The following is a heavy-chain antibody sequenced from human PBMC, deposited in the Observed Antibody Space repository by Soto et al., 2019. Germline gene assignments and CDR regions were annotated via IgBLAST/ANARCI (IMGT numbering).Heavy chain of an antibody. V-gene: IGHV4-38-2*01. J-gene: IGHJ5*02. Sequence: SETLSLTCAVSGYSISSGYYWGWIRQPPGKGLEWIGCIYHSGSTYYNPSLKSRVTISVDTSKNQFSLKLSSVTAADTAVYYCARSFSWFDPWGQGTLVTVSS. CDR1: GYSISSGYY. CDR3: ARSFSWFDP. CDR2: IYHSGST.